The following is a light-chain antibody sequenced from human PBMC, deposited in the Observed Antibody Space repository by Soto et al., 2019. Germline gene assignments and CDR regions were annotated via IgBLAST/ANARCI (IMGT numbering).Light chain of an antibody. CDR2: EVT. V-gene: IGLV2-14*01. Sequence: QSALTQPASVSGSPGQSVTISCTGTSSDVGGYNYVSWYQHHPGEAPKLMIYEVTHRPSGVSNRFSGSKSGNTASLTISRLQAEDEADYYCSSYTSISTYVFGTGTKLTVL. CDR3: SSYTSISTYV. CDR1: SSDVGGYNY. J-gene: IGLJ1*01.